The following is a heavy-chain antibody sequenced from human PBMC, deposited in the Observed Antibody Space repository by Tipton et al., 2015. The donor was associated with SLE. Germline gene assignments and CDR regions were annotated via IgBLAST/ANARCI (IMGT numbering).Heavy chain of an antibody. Sequence: QSGPEVKKPGSSVKVSCKASGGTFSSYAISWVRQAPGQGLEWMGIINPSGGSTSYAQKFQGRVTMTTDTSTSTAYMELRSLRSDDTAVYYCARDLGATDDWGQGTLVTVSS. D-gene: IGHD1-26*01. CDR3: ARDLGATDD. CDR2: INPSGGST. CDR1: GGTFSSYA. V-gene: IGHV1-69*04. J-gene: IGHJ4*02.